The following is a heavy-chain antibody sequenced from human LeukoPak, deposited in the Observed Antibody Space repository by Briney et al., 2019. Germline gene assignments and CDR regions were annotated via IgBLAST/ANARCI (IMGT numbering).Heavy chain of an antibody. D-gene: IGHD4/OR15-4a*01. Sequence: SETLSLTCTVSGGSITRYYWSWSRQPPGKGLEWIGYIYDSGNYYNPSLQSRVTISIHTSKNQFSLNLNSVPAADTAVYYCARHQCTYGAWFFDYWGQGTLVTVSS. CDR1: GGSITRYY. CDR2: IYDSGN. J-gene: IGHJ4*02. CDR3: ARHQCTYGAWFFDY. V-gene: IGHV4-59*08.